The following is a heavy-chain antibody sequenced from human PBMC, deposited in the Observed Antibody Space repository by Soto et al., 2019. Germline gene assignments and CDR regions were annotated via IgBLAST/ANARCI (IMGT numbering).Heavy chain of an antibody. J-gene: IGHJ4*02. D-gene: IGHD5-18*01. V-gene: IGHV1-46*01. CDR2: INPSGGST. CDR3: ARVGGYSYGVVDY. Sequence: QVQLVQYGAEVKKPGASVKVSCKASGYTFTSYYMHWVRQAPGQGLEWMGIINPSGGSTTYAQKYQGRVTMTRDTATGTVYMELSSLSSEDTAVYYCARVGGYSYGVVDYRGQGTLVTVSS. CDR1: GYTFTSYY.